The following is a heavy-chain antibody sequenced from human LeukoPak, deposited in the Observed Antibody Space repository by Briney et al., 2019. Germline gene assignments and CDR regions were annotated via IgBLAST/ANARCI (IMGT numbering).Heavy chain of an antibody. CDR2: SSLDGSIT. CDR3: AREFHSGGHPLRHFDF. CDR1: GFILSDYL. V-gene: IGHV3-74*01. Sequence: PGGSLRLSCAASGFILSDYLMHWVRQAPGGRPVWVSRSSLDGSITDYADFVKGRFTMSRDNARNTVFLQLSSLTAEDRAMYYCAREFHSGGHPLRHFDFWGQGALVTVSS. D-gene: IGHD2-15*01. J-gene: IGHJ4*02.